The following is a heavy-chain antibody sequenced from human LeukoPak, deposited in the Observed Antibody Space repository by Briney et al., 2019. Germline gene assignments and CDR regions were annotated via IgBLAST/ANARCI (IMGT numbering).Heavy chain of an antibody. CDR1: GFTFSNDW. D-gene: IGHD4-23*01. J-gene: IGHJ4*02. Sequence: PWGSLRLSCAASGFTFSNDWMNWVRRAPGQGLEWVANINQDGSGKYYVDSVKSRFTISRDNAKNSLFLQMNSLRAEDTAVYYCARGLRWVDYWGQGALVTVSS. V-gene: IGHV3-7*03. CDR2: INQDGSGK. CDR3: ARGLRWVDY.